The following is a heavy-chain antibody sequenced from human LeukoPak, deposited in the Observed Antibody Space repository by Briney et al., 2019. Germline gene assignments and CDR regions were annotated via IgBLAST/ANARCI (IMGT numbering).Heavy chain of an antibody. D-gene: IGHD6-25*01. Sequence: PGGSLRLSCAASGFTFSSYAMSWVRQAPGKGLEWVSGISGNSGNTYYADSVKGRFTISRDNSKNTPYLQMNSLRAEDTAVYYCAKDRGYSYSSGFEYWGQGTLVTVSS. CDR3: AKDRGYSYSSGFEY. CDR1: GFTFSSYA. CDR2: ISGNSGNT. V-gene: IGHV3-23*01. J-gene: IGHJ4*02.